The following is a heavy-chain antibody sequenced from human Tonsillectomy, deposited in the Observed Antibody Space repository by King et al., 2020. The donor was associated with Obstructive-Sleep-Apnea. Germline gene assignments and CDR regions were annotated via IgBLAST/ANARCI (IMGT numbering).Heavy chain of an antibody. D-gene: IGHD5-12*01. CDR3: ARVGLPSAYDHFFREYYFDY. CDR2: IYSGGST. J-gene: IGHJ4*02. Sequence: VQLVESGGGLVHPGGSLKVSCAASGFTVSSNYMSWVRQAPGKRLEWVSVIYSGGSTYYADSVKGRFTISRDNSKNTLYLQMNSLRVEDTAVYYCARVGLPSAYDHFFREYYFDYWGQGTLVTVSS. CDR1: GFTVSSNY. V-gene: IGHV3-66*01.